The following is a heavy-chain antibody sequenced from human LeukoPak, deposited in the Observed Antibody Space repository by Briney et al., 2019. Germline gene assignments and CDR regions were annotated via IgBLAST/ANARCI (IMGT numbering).Heavy chain of an antibody. CDR3: ARHPRISWELHPFDY. V-gene: IGHV4-59*08. CDR2: IYYSGST. J-gene: IGHJ4*02. Sequence: SETLSLTCAVYGGSFSGYYWSWIRQPPGKGLEWIGYIYYSGSTNYNPSLKSRVTISVDTSKNQFSLKLSSVTAADTAVYYCARHPRISWELHPFDYWGQGTLVTVSS. CDR1: GGSFSGYY. D-gene: IGHD1-26*01.